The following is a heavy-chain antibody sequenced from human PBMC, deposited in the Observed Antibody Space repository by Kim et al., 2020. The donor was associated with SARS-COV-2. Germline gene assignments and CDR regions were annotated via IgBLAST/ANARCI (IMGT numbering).Heavy chain of an antibody. Sequence: ASVKVSCKASGYTFTGYYTHWARQAPGQGLEWMGWINPNGGRTNYAQKFQGWATIPRDTSIRTAYRELGRQSSEDTPVYYCARDHHAFDIWGQGTMVTVSS. CDR3: ARDHHAFDI. CDR1: GYTFTGYY. CDR2: INPNGGRT. J-gene: IGHJ3*02. V-gene: IGHV1-2*04.